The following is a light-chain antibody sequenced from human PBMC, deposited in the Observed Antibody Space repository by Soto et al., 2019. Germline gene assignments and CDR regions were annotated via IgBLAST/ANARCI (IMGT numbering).Light chain of an antibody. J-gene: IGKJ1*01. Sequence: EIVLTQSPVTLSLSPGERATLSCRASQSVSSYLAWYQQKPGQAPRVLISGASSRATGIPDRFSGSGSGTDFTLTISRLEPEDFAMYYCQQYGTSPLTFGQGTKVDIK. CDR3: QQYGTSPLT. V-gene: IGKV3-20*01. CDR1: QSVSSY. CDR2: GAS.